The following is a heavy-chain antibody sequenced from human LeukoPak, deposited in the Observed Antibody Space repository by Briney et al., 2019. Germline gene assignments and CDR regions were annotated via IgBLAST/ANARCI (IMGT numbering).Heavy chain of an antibody. CDR3: ARGSSRSMIVVVTHNWFDP. V-gene: IGHV4-34*01. J-gene: IGHJ5*02. CDR1: GGSFSGYY. CDR2: IHHSGKP. D-gene: IGHD3-22*01. Sequence: PSETLSLTCAVYGGSFSGYYWSWIRQPPGKGLEWIGEIHHSGKPNYNRSLKSRVPIPLETSKDQSSLKLSSVTAADTAVYYCARGSSRSMIVVVTHNWFDPWGQGTLVTVSS.